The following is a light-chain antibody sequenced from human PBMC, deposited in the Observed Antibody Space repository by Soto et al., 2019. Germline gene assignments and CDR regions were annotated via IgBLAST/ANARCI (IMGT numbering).Light chain of an antibody. CDR2: LGS. Sequence: EIVMTQSPPSLTVTPGEPASISCRSSQRLLHSNGNTFLDWYLQKPGQSPQLLIYLGSNRASGVPDRVSGSEAGTDFTLKISRVEDEDVGVYYCMQALQAHYTFRQCSKV. CDR3: MQALQAHYT. CDR1: QRLLHSNGNTF. V-gene: IGKV2-28*01. J-gene: IGKJ2*01.